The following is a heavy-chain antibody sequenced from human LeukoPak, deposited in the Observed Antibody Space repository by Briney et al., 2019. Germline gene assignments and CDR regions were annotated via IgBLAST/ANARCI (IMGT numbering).Heavy chain of an antibody. CDR2: IYYSGST. D-gene: IGHD6-6*01. CDR3: ARLGIAARPGYFDY. Sequence: SETLSLTCTVSGGSISSSSYYWGWTRQPPGKGLEWIGSIYYSGSTYYNPSLKSRVTISVDTSKNQFSLKLSSVTAADTAVYYCARLGIAARPGYFDYWGQGTLVTVSS. CDR1: GGSISSSSYY. V-gene: IGHV4-39*01. J-gene: IGHJ4*02.